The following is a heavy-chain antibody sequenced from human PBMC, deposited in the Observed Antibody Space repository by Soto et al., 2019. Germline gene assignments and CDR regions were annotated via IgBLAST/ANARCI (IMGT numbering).Heavy chain of an antibody. J-gene: IGHJ4*02. V-gene: IGHV1-18*01. D-gene: IGHD6-13*01. Sequence: ASVKVSCKASGYTFTSYGISWVRQAPGQGLEWMGWISAYNGNTNYAQKLQGRVTMTTDTSTSTAYMELRSLRSDDTAVYYCARVPYGYSSSWYDYWGQGTLVTAPQ. CDR3: ARVPYGYSSSWYDY. CDR1: GYTFTSYG. CDR2: ISAYNGNT.